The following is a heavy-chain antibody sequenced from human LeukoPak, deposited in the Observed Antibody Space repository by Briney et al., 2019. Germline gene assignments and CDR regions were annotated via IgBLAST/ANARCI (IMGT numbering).Heavy chain of an antibody. CDR3: ARSFLVVVDY. D-gene: IGHD2-15*01. V-gene: IGHV1-8*01. CDR2: MNPNSGNT. Sequence: ASVKVSCKASGYTFTSYDINWVRQATGQGLEWMGWMNPNSGNTGYAQKFQGRVTMTRDTSISTAYMELSRLRSDDTAVYYCARSFLVVVDYWGQGTLVTVSS. J-gene: IGHJ4*02. CDR1: GYTFTSYD.